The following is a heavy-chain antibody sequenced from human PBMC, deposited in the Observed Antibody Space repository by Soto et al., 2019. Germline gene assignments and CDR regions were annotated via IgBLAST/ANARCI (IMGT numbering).Heavy chain of an antibody. J-gene: IGHJ6*02. CDR3: AGNYGSGRGGMDV. CDR2: IYSGGST. V-gene: IGHV3-53*01. Sequence: GGSLRLSCAASGFTVSSNYMSWVRQAPGKGLEWVSVIYSGGSTYYADSVKGRFTISRDNSKNTLYLQMNSLRAEDTAVYYCAGNYGSGRGGMDVWGQGTTVTVSS. D-gene: IGHD3-10*01. CDR1: GFTVSSNY.